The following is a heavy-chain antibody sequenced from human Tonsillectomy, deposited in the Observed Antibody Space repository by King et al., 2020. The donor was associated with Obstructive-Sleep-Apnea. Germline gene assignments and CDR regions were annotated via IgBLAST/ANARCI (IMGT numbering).Heavy chain of an antibody. J-gene: IGHJ4*02. Sequence: QVQLVESGAEVKKPGASVKVSCKASGCTFTNYTISWVRQAPGQGLEWMGWISAYNGNTNYAQKLQGRVTMTTDTSTSTAYMELKSLRSDDTAVYYCARDGGYCSGGSCPNFDYWGQGTLVTVSS. CDR1: GCTFTNYT. D-gene: IGHD2-15*01. CDR2: ISAYNGNT. V-gene: IGHV1-18*04. CDR3: ARDGGYCSGGSCPNFDY.